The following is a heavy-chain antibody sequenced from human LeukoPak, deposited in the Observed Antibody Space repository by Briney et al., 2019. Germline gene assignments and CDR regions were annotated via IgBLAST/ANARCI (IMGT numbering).Heavy chain of an antibody. V-gene: IGHV3-11*01. Sequence: GGSLRLSCAASGFTFSDYYMSWIRQAPGKGLERVSYISSSGSTIYYADSVKGRFTISRDNAKNSLYLQMNSLRAEDTAVYYCARQLYDLWSGYYHQGNWFDPWGQGTLVTVSS. CDR3: ARQLYDLWSGYYHQGNWFDP. CDR1: GFTFSDYY. CDR2: ISSSGSTI. J-gene: IGHJ5*02. D-gene: IGHD3-3*01.